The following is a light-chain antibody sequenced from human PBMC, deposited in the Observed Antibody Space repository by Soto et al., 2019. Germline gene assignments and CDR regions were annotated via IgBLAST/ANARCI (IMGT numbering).Light chain of an antibody. CDR3: CSYVGSDSSFV. CDR2: DVN. CDR1: SNDVGGYNF. Sequence: SVLTQPRSLSGSPGQSVTIPCTGTSNDVGGYNFVSWYQQHPGKVPKLIIYDVNIRPSGVPDRFSASKSGITASLTISGLQAEDEADYYCCSYVGSDSSFVFGSGTKVTVL. V-gene: IGLV2-11*01. J-gene: IGLJ1*01.